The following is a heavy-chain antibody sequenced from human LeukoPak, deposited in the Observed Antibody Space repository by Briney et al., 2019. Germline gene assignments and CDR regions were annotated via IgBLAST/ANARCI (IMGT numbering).Heavy chain of an antibody. Sequence: GGSLRLSRAASGFTVSSNYMSWVRQAPGKGLEWVSVIYSGGSTYYADSVKGRFTISRDNSKNTLYLQMNSLRAEDTAVYYCARGPYPPYYYDSSGYGVDYWGQGTLVTVSS. CDR1: GFTVSSNY. CDR2: IYSGGST. V-gene: IGHV3-53*01. CDR3: ARGPYPPYYYDSSGYGVDY. D-gene: IGHD3-22*01. J-gene: IGHJ4*02.